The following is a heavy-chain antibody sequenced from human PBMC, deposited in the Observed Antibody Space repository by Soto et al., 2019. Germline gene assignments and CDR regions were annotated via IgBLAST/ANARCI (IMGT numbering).Heavy chain of an antibody. CDR3: ARSSKYNYHDY. D-gene: IGHD1-20*01. CDR1: GGSISSYY. V-gene: IGHV4-59*01. Sequence: SETLSLTCTVSGGSISSYYWSWIRQPPGKGLEWFGYIYYSGSTNYNPSLKSRVTISVDTSKNQSSLKLSSVTAADTAVYYCARSSKYNYHDYWGQGTLVTVSS. J-gene: IGHJ4*02. CDR2: IYYSGST.